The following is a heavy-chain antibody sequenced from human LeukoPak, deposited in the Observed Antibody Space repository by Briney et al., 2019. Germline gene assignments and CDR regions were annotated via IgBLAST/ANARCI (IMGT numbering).Heavy chain of an antibody. D-gene: IGHD6-13*01. CDR1: GYTFTSYD. CDR3: ARAGIAAGLYYFDY. CDR2: MKPNSGDT. J-gene: IGHJ4*02. V-gene: IGHV1-8*01. Sequence: ASVKVSCKASGYTFTSYDINWVRQATGQGLEWMGWMKPNSGDTGYAQKFQGRVTMTRNTSISTAYMELSSLRSEDTAVYYCARAGIAAGLYYFDYWGQGTLVTVSS.